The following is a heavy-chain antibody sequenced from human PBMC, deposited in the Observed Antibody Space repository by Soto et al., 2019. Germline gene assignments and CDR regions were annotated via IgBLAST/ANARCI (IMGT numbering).Heavy chain of an antibody. CDR1: GFTFDKYA. J-gene: IGHJ6*02. CDR3: VSDGWLYYDSTSQGMDV. V-gene: IGHV3-30-3*01. CDR2: ISYDGGNK. Sequence: PGGSLRLSCAASGFTFDKYALHWVRQAPGKGLEWVAVISYDGGNKNHADSVKGRFTISRDNSKNTLFLQMNNLRAEDTAVYYCVSDGWLYYDSTSQGMDVWGQGTTVTVSS. D-gene: IGHD3-22*01.